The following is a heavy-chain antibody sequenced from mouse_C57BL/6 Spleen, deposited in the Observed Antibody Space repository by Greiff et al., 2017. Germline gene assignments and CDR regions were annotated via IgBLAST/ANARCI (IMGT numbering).Heavy chain of an antibody. CDR2: ISNGGGST. Sequence: EVKLVESGGGLMQPGGSLKLSCAASGFTFSDYYMYWVRQTPEKRLEWVAYISNGGGSTYYPDTVKGRFTISRDNAKNTLYLQMSRLKSEDTAMYYCARHQTQNYYGSSYSAMDYWGQGTSVTVSS. J-gene: IGHJ4*01. CDR1: GFTFSDYY. CDR3: ARHQTQNYYGSSYSAMDY. V-gene: IGHV5-12*01. D-gene: IGHD1-1*01.